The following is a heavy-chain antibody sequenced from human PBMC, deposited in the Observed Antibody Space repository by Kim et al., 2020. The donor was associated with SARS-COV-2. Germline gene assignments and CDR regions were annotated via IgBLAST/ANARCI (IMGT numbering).Heavy chain of an antibody. Sequence: SETLSLTCTVSGGSISSSSYYWGWIRQPPGKGLEWIGSIYYSGSTYYNPSLKSRVTISVDTSKNQFSLKLSSVTAADTAVYYCARQSLARIAASPKNWFDPWGQGTLVTVSS. CDR3: ARQSLARIAASPKNWFDP. CDR1: GGSISSSSYY. J-gene: IGHJ5*02. CDR2: IYYSGST. D-gene: IGHD6-13*01. V-gene: IGHV4-39*01.